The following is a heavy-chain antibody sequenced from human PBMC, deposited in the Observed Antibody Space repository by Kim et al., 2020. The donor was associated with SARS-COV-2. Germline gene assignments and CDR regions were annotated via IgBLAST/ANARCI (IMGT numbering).Heavy chain of an antibody. CDR1: GFTFSSYS. D-gene: IGHD3-22*01. CDR2: ISSSSSTI. V-gene: IGHV3-48*04. J-gene: IGHJ4*02. CDR3: ARDDNYDSSGYYPSWTTLDY. Sequence: GGSLRLSCAASGFTFSSYSMNWVRQAPGKGLEWVSYISSSSSTIYYADSVKGRFTISRDNAKNSLYLQMNSLRAEDTAVYYCARDDNYDSSGYYPSWTTLDYWGQGTLVTVSS.